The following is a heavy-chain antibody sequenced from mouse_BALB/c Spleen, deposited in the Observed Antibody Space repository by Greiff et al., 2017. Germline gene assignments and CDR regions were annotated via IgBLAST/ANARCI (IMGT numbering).Heavy chain of an antibody. J-gene: IGHJ2*01. Sequence: VQLQQSGPSLVKPSQTLSLTCSVTGDSITSGYWNWIRKFPGNKLEYMGYISYSGSTYYNPSLKSRISITRDTSKNQYYLQLNSVTTEDTATYYCARYRVTTPYFDYWGQGTTLTVSS. V-gene: IGHV3-8*02. CDR1: GDSITSGY. CDR3: ARYRVTTPYFDY. CDR2: ISYSGST. D-gene: IGHD2-3*01.